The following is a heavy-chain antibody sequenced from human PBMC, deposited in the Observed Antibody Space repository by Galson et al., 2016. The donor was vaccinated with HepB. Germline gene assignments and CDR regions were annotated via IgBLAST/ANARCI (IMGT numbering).Heavy chain of an antibody. J-gene: IGHJ6*03. D-gene: IGHD1-14*01. CDR1: GGSISSSNYY. CDR3: ARLTGSTYYMDV. CDR2: IYYSGST. V-gene: IGHV4-39*01. Sequence: SETLSLTCTVSGGSISSSNYYWGWIRQPPGKGLEWIGTIYYSGSTYYNPSLKSRVTISVDTSKNQFSLKLRSVTAADTAVYYCARLTGSTYYMDVWGKGTTVTVSS.